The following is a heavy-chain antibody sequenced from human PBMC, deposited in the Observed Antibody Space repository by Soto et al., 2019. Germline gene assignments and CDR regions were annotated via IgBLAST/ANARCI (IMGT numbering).Heavy chain of an antibody. D-gene: IGHD3-9*01. CDR3: ARDYDILTGPNWFDP. CDR1: GYTFTGYY. J-gene: IGHJ5*02. V-gene: IGHV1-2*02. CDR2: INPNSGGT. Sequence: ASVKVSCKASGYTFTGYYMHWVRQAPGQGLEWMGWINPNSGGTNYAQKFQGRVTMTRDTSISTAYMELSRLRSDDTVVYYCARDYDILTGPNWFDPWGQGTLVTAPQ.